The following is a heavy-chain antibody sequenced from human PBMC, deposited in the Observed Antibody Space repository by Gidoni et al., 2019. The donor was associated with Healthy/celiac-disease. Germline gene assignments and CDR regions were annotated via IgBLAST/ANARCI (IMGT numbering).Heavy chain of an antibody. V-gene: IGHV4-39*01. CDR3: ARQGRVWGSSSHFDY. Sequence: QLQLQESGPGLVKPSETLSLTCTVSGGSISSSSYYWGWIRQPPGKGLEWIGSIYYSGSTYYNPSLKSRVTISVDTSKNQFSLKLSSVTAADTAVYYCARQGRVWGSSSHFDYWGQGTLVTVSS. J-gene: IGHJ4*02. D-gene: IGHD6-6*01. CDR1: GGSISSSSYY. CDR2: IYYSGST.